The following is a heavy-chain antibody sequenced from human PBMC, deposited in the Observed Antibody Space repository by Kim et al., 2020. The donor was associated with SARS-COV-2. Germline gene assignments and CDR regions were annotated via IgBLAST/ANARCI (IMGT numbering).Heavy chain of an antibody. Sequence: ASVKVSCKSSVYSFSNDDVTWVRQAPGHGLEWLGWINSYNGNTNYSPKLQGRVTITADTATNTVYMELRGLRSDDTAMYYCTRVSCGSFGGWFHPWGQGTPVTVSS. CDR1: VYSFSNDD. J-gene: IGHJ5*02. CDR3: TRVSCGSFGGWFHP. CDR2: INSYNGNT. D-gene: IGHD2-21*01. V-gene: IGHV1-18*01.